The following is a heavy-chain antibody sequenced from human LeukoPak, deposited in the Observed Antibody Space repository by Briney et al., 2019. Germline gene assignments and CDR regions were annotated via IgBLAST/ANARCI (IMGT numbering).Heavy chain of an antibody. CDR1: GFTFSTYW. J-gene: IGHJ4*02. Sequence: GGSLRLSCAASGFTFSTYWMSWVHQAPGKGLEWVASVKQDGSETYYVDSVKGRFTISRDNAKNSLYLQMNSLRAEDTAVYYCARDRATYWGQGTLVTVSS. V-gene: IGHV3-7*01. CDR2: VKQDGSET. CDR3: ARDRATY.